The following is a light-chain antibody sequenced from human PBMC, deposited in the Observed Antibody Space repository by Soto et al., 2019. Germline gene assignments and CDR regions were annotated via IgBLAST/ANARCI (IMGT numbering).Light chain of an antibody. CDR3: QHYDHLPPLS. Sequence: DIQMTQSPSSLSASVGDRVTITCQASQDIRNYLNWYQQKPGKAPNLLIYDASNLRAGVPSRFSGSGVGTEFTFTISSLQPEDIATYYCQHYDHLPPLSFGGGTKVEIK. V-gene: IGKV1-33*01. CDR2: DAS. J-gene: IGKJ4*01. CDR1: QDIRNY.